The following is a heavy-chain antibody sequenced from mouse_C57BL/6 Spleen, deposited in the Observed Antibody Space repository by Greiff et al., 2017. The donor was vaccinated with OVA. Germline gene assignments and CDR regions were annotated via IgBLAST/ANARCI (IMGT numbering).Heavy chain of an antibody. CDR1: GYTFTSYW. CDR2: IHPNSGST. J-gene: IGHJ3*01. Sequence: QVQLQQPGAELVKPGASVKLFCKASGYTFTSYWMHWVKQRPGQGLEWIGMIHPNSGSTNYNEKFKSKATLTVDKSSSTAYMQLSSLTSEDSAVYYCAGHYYGSSYDEFAYWGQGTLVTVSA. CDR3: AGHYYGSSYDEFAY. D-gene: IGHD1-1*01. V-gene: IGHV1-64*01.